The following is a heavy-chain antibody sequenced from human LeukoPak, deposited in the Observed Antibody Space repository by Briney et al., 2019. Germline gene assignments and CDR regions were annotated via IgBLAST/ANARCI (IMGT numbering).Heavy chain of an antibody. Sequence: GGSLRLSCAASGFTFSSYSMNWVRQAPGKGLEWVSSISSSSSYIYYADSVKGRFTISRDNAKNSLYLQMNSLRAEDTAVYYCARDRGEKFVPNLDYWGQGTLVTVSS. CDR2: ISSSSSYI. V-gene: IGHV3-21*01. CDR3: ARDRGEKFVPNLDY. D-gene: IGHD3-16*01. J-gene: IGHJ4*02. CDR1: GFTFSSYS.